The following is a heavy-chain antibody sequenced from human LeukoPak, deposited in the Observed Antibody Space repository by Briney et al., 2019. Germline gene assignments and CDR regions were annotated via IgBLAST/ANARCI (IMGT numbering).Heavy chain of an antibody. J-gene: IGHJ4*02. CDR1: GESSFSNYY. Sequence: SETLSLTCAVYGESSFSNYYWSWIRQTPGGALEWIGEINHSGYTNYNPSLKSRVTLSIDTSKNQFSLRLNFVTAADTAVYYCARHLARGYSYGYDYWGQGTLVTVSS. D-gene: IGHD5-18*01. CDR2: INHSGYT. CDR3: ARHLARGYSYGYDY. V-gene: IGHV4-34*01.